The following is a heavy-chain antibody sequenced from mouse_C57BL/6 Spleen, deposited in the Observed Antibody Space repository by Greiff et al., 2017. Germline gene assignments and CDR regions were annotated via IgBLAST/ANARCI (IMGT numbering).Heavy chain of an antibody. V-gene: IGHV1-50*01. CDR2: IDPSDSYT. CDR3: ARYPPTTTVGDY. D-gene: IGHD1-1*01. CDR1: GYTFTSYW. Sequence: QVQLQQPGAELVKPGASVKLSCKASGYTFTSYWMQWVKQRPGQGLEWIGEIDPSDSYTNYNQKFKGKATLTVATSSSTAYMQLSSLTSDDSAVYYCARYPPTTTVGDYWGKGTTLTVSS. J-gene: IGHJ2*01.